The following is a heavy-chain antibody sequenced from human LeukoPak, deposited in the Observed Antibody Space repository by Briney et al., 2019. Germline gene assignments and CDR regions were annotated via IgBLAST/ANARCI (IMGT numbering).Heavy chain of an antibody. CDR2: ISAYNGNT. CDR3: ARDPDGVTVALFDY. D-gene: IGHD5-18*01. V-gene: IGHV1-18*01. J-gene: IGHJ4*02. Sequence: ASVKVSCKASGYTFTSYGISWVRQAPGQGLEWMGLISAYNGNTNYAQKLQGRVTMTTDTSTSTAYMELRSLRSDDTAVYYCARDPDGVTVALFDYWGQGTLVTVSS. CDR1: GYTFTSYG.